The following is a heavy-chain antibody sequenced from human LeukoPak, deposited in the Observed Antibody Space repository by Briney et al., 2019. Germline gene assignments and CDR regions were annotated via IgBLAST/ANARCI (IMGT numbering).Heavy chain of an antibody. Sequence: PSQTLSLTCTVSGGSISNGNYYWSWIRQHLGKGLEWIGYIYYSGSTYYSPSLKSRLTISVDTSQNQFSLKLSSVTAADTAVYYCAGVRYFDWRVDSWGQGTLVTVPS. D-gene: IGHD3-9*01. CDR2: IYYSGST. CDR1: GGSISNGNYY. V-gene: IGHV4-31*03. J-gene: IGHJ4*02. CDR3: AGVRYFDWRVDS.